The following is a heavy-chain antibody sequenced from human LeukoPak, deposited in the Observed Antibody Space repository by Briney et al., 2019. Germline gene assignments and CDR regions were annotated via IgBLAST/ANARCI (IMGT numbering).Heavy chain of an antibody. CDR1: GFSFSNYG. Sequence: QPGGSLSRSCAAYGFSFSNYGRHRLHQAPGKGLVWVAVIWYDGSNKYYADSVKGRFTVSRDNSTNTLYLQRNSLRAEDTAVYHCAKDCHGEFFNFWSGSYWYFDVGGRGSLVTLSS. J-gene: IGHJ2*01. D-gene: IGHD3-3*01. CDR2: IWYDGSNK. CDR3: AKDCHGEFFNFWSGSYWYFDV. V-gene: IGHV3-33*06.